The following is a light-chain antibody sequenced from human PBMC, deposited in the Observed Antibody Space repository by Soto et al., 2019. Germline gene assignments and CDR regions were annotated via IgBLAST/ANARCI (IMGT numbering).Light chain of an antibody. Sequence: AIKLTQSPSSLSASLGDRVTITCRASQGIRNDLGWYQQKPGKAPKLLIYAASSLQSGVPSRFSGSASGTDFTLTISSLQPEDFATYYCLQDYSYPWTFGQGTKVDIK. V-gene: IGKV1-6*01. J-gene: IGKJ1*01. CDR2: AAS. CDR1: QGIRND. CDR3: LQDYSYPWT.